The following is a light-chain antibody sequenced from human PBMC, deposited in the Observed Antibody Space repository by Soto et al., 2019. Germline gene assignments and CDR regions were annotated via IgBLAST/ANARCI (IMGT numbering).Light chain of an antibody. CDR3: CSYAGSYSVV. J-gene: IGLJ2*01. CDR1: SSDVGGYNY. V-gene: IGLV2-11*01. Sequence: QSALTQPRSVSGSPGQSVTISCTGTSSDVGGYNYVSWYQQHTGKAPKLMISDVSKRPSGVPDRFSGSKSGNTASLTISGLQAEDEANYYCCSYAGSYSVVFGGGIKLTVL. CDR2: DVS.